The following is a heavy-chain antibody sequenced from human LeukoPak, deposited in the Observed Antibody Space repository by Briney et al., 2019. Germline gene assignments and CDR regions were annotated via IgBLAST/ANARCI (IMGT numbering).Heavy chain of an antibody. J-gene: IGHJ5*02. CDR3: ARHSSHTSGYLNWFDP. CDR2: ISYSGST. Sequence: PSETLSLTCTVSGGSISSSNYYWGWIRQPPGKGLEWIGTISYSGSTYYNSSLKSRVTISVDTSKNQFSLKVNSVTAADTAVYYCARHSSHTSGYLNWFDPWGQGTLVTVSS. V-gene: IGHV4-39*01. D-gene: IGHD3-3*01. CDR1: GGSISSSNYY.